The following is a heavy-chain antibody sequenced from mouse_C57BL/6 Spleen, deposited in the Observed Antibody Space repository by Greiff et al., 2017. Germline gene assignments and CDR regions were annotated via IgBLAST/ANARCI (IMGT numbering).Heavy chain of an antibody. Sequence: QVQLQQSGPELVKPGASVKISCKASGYAFSSSWMNWVKQRPGKGLEWIGRIYPGDGDTNYNGKFKGKATLTADKSSSTAYMQLSSLTSEDSAVYFCARSPWFDYRGQGTTPTGSS. CDR1: GYAFSSSW. J-gene: IGHJ2*01. CDR3: ARSPWFDY. CDR2: IYPGDGDT. V-gene: IGHV1-82*01.